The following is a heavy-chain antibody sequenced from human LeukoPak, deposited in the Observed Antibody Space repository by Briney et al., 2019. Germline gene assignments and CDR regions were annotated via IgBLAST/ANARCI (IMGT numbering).Heavy chain of an antibody. CDR3: ARAPLTLGLVFDY. V-gene: IGHV4-30-4*08. CDR2: IYYSGST. Sequence: SPSETLSLTCTVSGGSISSGDYYWSWIRQPPGKGLEWLGYIYYSGSTYYNPSLKSRVTISVDTSKNQFSLKLSSVTAADTAVYYCARAPLTLGLVFDYWGQGTLVTVSS. J-gene: IGHJ4*02. CDR1: GGSISSGDYY. D-gene: IGHD3/OR15-3a*01.